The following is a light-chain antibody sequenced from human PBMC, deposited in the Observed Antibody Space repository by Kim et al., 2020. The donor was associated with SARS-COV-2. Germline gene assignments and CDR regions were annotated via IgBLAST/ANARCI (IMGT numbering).Light chain of an antibody. CDR1: QSISSW. J-gene: IGKJ1*01. V-gene: IGKV1-5*03. CDR3: QPYVTNFLWT. CDR2: KAS. Sequence: DIQMTQSPSTLSASVGDRVTITCRASQSISSWLAWYQQKPGKAPKLLIYKASSLESGVPSRFSGSGSETEFTLTISSLQPDDFATYYCQPYVTNFLWTFGQGTKVDIK.